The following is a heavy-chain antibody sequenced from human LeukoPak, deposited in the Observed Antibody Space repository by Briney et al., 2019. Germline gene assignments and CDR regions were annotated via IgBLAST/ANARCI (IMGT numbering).Heavy chain of an antibody. V-gene: IGHV4-4*07. CDR3: ARGSSGSKFDY. D-gene: IGHD3-22*01. Sequence: SETLSLTCTVSSGSISSYYWNWIRQPAGKGLEWIGRIYSSGSTNYNPSLKSRLTMSVDTSKNQFSLNLSSVTAADTAVYYCARGSSGSKFDYWGQGTLVTVSS. CDR2: IYSSGST. CDR1: SGSISSYY. J-gene: IGHJ4*02.